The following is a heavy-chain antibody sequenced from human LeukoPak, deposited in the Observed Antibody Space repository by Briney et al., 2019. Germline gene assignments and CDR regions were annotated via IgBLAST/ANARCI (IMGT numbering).Heavy chain of an antibody. V-gene: IGHV1-2*02. CDR2: INPNSGGT. D-gene: IGHD3-22*01. CDR3: ARGYYDSSGYYDYFDY. J-gene: IGHJ4*02. Sequence: EASVTVSCKASGYTFTGYYMHWVRQAPGQGLEWMGWINPNSGGTNYAQKFQGRVTMTRDTSISTAYMELSRLRSDDTAVYYCARGYYDSSGYYDYFDYWGQGTLVTVSS. CDR1: GYTFTGYY.